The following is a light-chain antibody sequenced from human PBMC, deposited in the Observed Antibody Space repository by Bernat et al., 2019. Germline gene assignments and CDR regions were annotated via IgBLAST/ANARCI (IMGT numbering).Light chain of an antibody. Sequence: DVQMTQSPSSVSASVGDRVTLTCRASEKIYSFLAWYQQKPGKAPHLLIFKTSTLQTGVPSRFSVSASGTDFTLTISGLQPEDFATYYCKQTYTFPLTFGGGTKV. J-gene: IGKJ4*01. CDR2: KTS. V-gene: IGKV1-12*01. CDR3: KQTYTFPLT. CDR1: EKIYSF.